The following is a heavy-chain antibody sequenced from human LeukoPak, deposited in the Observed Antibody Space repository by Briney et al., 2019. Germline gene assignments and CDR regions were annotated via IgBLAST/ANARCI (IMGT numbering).Heavy chain of an antibody. Sequence: PGGSLRLSCAASGFTFSSYGMSWVRQAPGKGLEWVSAISGSGGSTYYADSVKGRFTISRDNSKNTLYLQMNSLRAEDTAVYYCAKDVRVDAMVRDPQGFDYWGQGTLVTVSS. D-gene: IGHD3-10*01. J-gene: IGHJ4*02. CDR3: AKDVRVDAMVRDPQGFDY. V-gene: IGHV3-23*01. CDR2: ISGSGGST. CDR1: GFTFSSYG.